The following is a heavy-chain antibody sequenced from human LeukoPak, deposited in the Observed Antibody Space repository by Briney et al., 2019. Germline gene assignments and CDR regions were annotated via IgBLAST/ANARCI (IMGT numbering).Heavy chain of an antibody. J-gene: IGHJ4*02. CDR1: GYTFTSYY. CDR3: ARGPTVTYYFDY. Sequence: ASVKVSCKASGYTFTSYYMHWVRQAPGQGLEWMGIINPSGGSTSYAQKFQGRVTMTRDTSTRTVYMELSSLRSEETAVYYCARGPTVTYYFDYWGQGTLVTVSS. CDR2: INPSGGST. D-gene: IGHD4-17*01. V-gene: IGHV1-46*01.